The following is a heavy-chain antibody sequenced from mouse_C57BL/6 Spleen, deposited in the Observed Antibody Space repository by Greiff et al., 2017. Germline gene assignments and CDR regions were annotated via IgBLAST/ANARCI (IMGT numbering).Heavy chain of an antibody. D-gene: IGHD1-1*01. V-gene: IGHV1-50*01. J-gene: IGHJ4*01. CDR2: IDPSDSYT. CDR3: AVATKAMDY. CDR1: GYTFTSYW. Sequence: VKLQQPGAELVKPGASVKLSCKASGYTFTSYWMQWVKQRPGQGLEWIGEIDPSDSYTNYNQNFKGKATLTVDTSSSTAYMQLSSLTSEDSAVYYCAVATKAMDYWGQGTSVTVSS.